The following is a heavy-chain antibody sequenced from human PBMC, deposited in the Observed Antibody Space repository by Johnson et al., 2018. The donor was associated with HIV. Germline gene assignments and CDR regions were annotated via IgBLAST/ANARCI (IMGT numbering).Heavy chain of an antibody. CDR1: GFTFDDYA. Sequence: VQLVESGGGLVQPGRSLRLSCAASGFTFDDYAMHWVRQAPGKGLEWVSGISWNSGSIGYADSVKGRFTISSDHAKNSLYLQMNSLRAEDTALYYCAKGVVAAAALGGAFDIWGQGTMVTVSS. D-gene: IGHD6-13*01. J-gene: IGHJ3*02. CDR2: ISWNSGSI. CDR3: AKGVVAAAALGGAFDI. V-gene: IGHV3-9*01.